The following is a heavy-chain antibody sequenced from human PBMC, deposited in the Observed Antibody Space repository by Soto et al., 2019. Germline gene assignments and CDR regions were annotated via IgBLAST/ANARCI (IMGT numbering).Heavy chain of an antibody. J-gene: IGHJ4*02. CDR1: GFTFTSSA. CDR2: IVVGSGNT. D-gene: IGHD6-13*01. CDR3: AAELPGYSSSWATFDY. V-gene: IGHV1-58*02. Sequence: SVKVSCKASGFTFTSSAMQWVRQARGQRLEWIGWIVVGSGNTNYAQKFQERVTITRDMSTSTAYMELSSLRSEDTAVYYCAAELPGYSSSWATFDYWGQGTLVTVSS.